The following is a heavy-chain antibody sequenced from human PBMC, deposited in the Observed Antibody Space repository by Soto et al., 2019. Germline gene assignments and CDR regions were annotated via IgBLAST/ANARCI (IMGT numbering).Heavy chain of an antibody. J-gene: IGHJ5*02. CDR3: ARLGRRGTMVRGVITGWFDP. CDR2: IYYSGST. Sequence: QLQLQESGPGLVKPSETLSLTCTVSGGSISSSSYYWGWIRQPPGKGLEWIGSIYYSGSTYYNPSLKSRVTLSVDTSKNQFSLKLSSVTAADTAVYYCARLGRRGTMVRGVITGWFDPWGQGTLVTVSS. D-gene: IGHD3-10*01. V-gene: IGHV4-39*01. CDR1: GGSISSSSYY.